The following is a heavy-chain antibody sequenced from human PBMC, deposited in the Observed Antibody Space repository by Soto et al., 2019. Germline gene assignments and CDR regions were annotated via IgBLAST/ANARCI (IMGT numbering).Heavy chain of an antibody. Sequence: ASVKVSCKASGGTFSSYAISWVRQAPGQGLEWMRGLIPIFGTANYAQKFQGRVTITADESTSTAYMELSSLRSEDTAVYYCARVAMIVVVLTEGYFDYCGQGTLVTVSS. J-gene: IGHJ4*02. V-gene: IGHV1-69*13. CDR2: LIPIFGTA. CDR1: GGTFSSYA. D-gene: IGHD3-22*01. CDR3: ARVAMIVVVLTEGYFDY.